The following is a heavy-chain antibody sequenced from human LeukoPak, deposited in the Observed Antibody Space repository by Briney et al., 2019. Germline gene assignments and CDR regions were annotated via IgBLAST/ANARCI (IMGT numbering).Heavy chain of an antibody. CDR2: IYHSGST. D-gene: IGHD3-9*01. Sequence: PSQTLSLTCAVSGGSISSGGYSWSWIRQPPGKGLEWIGYIYHSGSTYYNPSLKSRVTISVDRSKIQFSLKLSSVTAADTAVYYCARSPLDILTGLDYWGQGTLVTVSS. J-gene: IGHJ4*02. V-gene: IGHV4-30-2*01. CDR3: ARSPLDILTGLDY. CDR1: GGSISSGGYS.